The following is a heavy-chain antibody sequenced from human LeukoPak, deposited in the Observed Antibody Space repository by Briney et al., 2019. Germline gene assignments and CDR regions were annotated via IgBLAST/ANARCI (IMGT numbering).Heavy chain of an antibody. D-gene: IGHD3-10*01. Sequence: GGSLRLSCAASGFTFSSYAMSWVRQAPGKGLEWVSAISGSGGSTYYADSVKGRFTISRDNSKNTLYLQMNSLRAEGTAVYYCAIDPDSVLLWFGELLLGGGYWGQGTLVTVSS. J-gene: IGHJ4*02. CDR1: GFTFSSYA. CDR3: AIDPDSVLLWFGELLLGGGY. CDR2: ISGSGGST. V-gene: IGHV3-23*01.